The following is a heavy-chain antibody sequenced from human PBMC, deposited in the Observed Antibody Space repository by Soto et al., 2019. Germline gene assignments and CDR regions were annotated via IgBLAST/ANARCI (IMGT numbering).Heavy chain of an antibody. CDR1: GFTFSSYW. Sequence: GGSLRLSCAASGFTFSSYWMHWVRQAPGKGLVWVSRINSDGSSTSYADSVKGRFTISRDNAKNTLYLQMNSLRAEDTAVYYCARDTMTPYYYYYGMDVWGQGTTVTVSS. V-gene: IGHV3-74*01. CDR3: ARDTMTPYYYYYGMDV. D-gene: IGHD3-22*01. CDR2: INSDGSST. J-gene: IGHJ6*02.